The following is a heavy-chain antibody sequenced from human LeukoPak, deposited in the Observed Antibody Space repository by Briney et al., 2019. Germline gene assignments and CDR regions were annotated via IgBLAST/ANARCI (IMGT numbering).Heavy chain of an antibody. CDR2: ISSSDTYI. Sequence: GGSLRLSCAASGFTFSSYSMNWVRQSPGKGLEWVSSISSSDTYIYHADSVKGRFTISRDNSKNTLYLQMNSLRAEDTAIYYCAKNIQLSIWGQGTMVTVSS. CDR1: GFTFSSYS. CDR3: AKNIQLSI. J-gene: IGHJ3*02. D-gene: IGHD5-18*01. V-gene: IGHV3-21*04.